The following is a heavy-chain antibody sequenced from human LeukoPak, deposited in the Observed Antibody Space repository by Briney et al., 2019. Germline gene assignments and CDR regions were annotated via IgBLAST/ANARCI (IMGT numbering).Heavy chain of an antibody. Sequence: GGSLRLSCAASGFTVSSNYMSWVRQAPGKGLEWVSVIYSGGSTYYADSVKGRFTISRHNSKNTLYLQMNSLRAEDTAVYYCASALPKSAAAAGYWGQGTLVTVSS. D-gene: IGHD6-25*01. V-gene: IGHV3-53*04. CDR1: GFTVSSNY. CDR2: IYSGGST. J-gene: IGHJ4*02. CDR3: ASALPKSAAAAGY.